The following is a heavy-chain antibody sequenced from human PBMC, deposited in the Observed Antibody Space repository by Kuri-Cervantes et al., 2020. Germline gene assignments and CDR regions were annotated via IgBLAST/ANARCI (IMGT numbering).Heavy chain of an antibody. CDR2: ITGGGGGT. CDR3: ARDVGDSSGYYYAPGGY. D-gene: IGHD3-22*01. CDR1: RFTLSTYA. V-gene: IGHV3-23*01. J-gene: IGHJ4*02. Sequence: GESLKISCAASRFTLSTYALSWVRQPPGKGLGWVSIITGGGGGTYYADSVKGRFTISRDNSKNTLYLQMNSLRAEDTAVYYCARDVGDSSGYYYAPGGYWGQGTLVTVSS.